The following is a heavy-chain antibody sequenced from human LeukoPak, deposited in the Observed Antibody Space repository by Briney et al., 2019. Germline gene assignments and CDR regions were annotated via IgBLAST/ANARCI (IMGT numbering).Heavy chain of an antibody. CDR2: IYYSGSI. V-gene: IGHV4-59*08. Sequence: SETLSLTCTVSGGSISTYYWSWLRQPPGKGLEWIGYIYYSGSINYNPSLKSRVTISVDTSKNQFSLKLSSVTAADTAVYYCAANIQDYGDNSDLYFDYWGQGTLVTVSS. J-gene: IGHJ4*02. CDR3: AANIQDYGDNSDLYFDY. CDR1: GGSISTYY. D-gene: IGHD4-23*01.